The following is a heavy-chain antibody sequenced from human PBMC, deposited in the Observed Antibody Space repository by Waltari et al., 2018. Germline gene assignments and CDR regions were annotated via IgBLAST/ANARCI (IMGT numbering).Heavy chain of an antibody. Sequence: QVQLVQSGAEVKKPGASVKVSCKASGYTFTSYAINWVRQATGQGLEWMGWMNPNSGTTGYAQKFQGRVTITRNTSISTAYMELSSLRSEDTAVYYCARGGPRYGGNSMGRGRFDPWGQGTLVTVSS. V-gene: IGHV1-8*03. J-gene: IGHJ5*02. D-gene: IGHD3-10*01. CDR3: ARGGPRYGGNSMGRGRFDP. CDR2: MNPNSGTT. CDR1: GYTFTSYA.